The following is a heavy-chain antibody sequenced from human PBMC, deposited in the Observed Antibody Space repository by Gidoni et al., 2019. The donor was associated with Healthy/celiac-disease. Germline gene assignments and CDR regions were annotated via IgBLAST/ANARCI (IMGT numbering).Heavy chain of an antibody. CDR1: GVSFSGYY. J-gene: IGHJ3*02. Sequence: QVQLQQRGAGLLKPSETLSLTCAVYGVSFSGYYWSWIRQPPGKGLEWTGEINHSGSTNYNPSLKSRVTISVDTSKNKFSLKLSAVTAADKAVYYCAGGGGGITIFGVVIGRCAFDIWGQGTMVTVSS. D-gene: IGHD3-3*01. CDR2: INHSGST. V-gene: IGHV4-34*01. CDR3: AGGGGGITIFGVVIGRCAFDI.